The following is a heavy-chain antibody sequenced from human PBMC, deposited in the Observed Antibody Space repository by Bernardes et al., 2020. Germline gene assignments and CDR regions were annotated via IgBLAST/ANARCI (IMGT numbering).Heavy chain of an antibody. V-gene: IGHV3-15*07. CDR1: GFTFTNAW. D-gene: IGHD4-17*01. J-gene: IGHJ4*02. Sequence: GGSLRLSCAASGFTFTNAWMNWVRQAPGKGLEWVGRIKSRADGGTTDYAAPVKGRFTISRDDSKTTVYLQMNSLKTEDTAVYYCTTNDYGDLAGYFDYWGQGTLVTVSS. CDR2: IKSRADGGTT. CDR3: TTNDYGDLAGYFDY.